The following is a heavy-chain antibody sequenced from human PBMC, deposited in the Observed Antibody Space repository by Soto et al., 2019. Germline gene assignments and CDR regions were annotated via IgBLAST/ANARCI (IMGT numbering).Heavy chain of an antibody. CDR3: AREPLT. V-gene: IGHV4-31*02. CDR2: IYYSGST. Sequence: PSVTMSLACRVCGECSCRGASYWSWIRQHPGKGLEWIGYIYYSGSTYYNPSLKSRVTISVDTSKNQFSLKLSSVTAADTAVYYCAREPLTWGQGTLVTVSS. CDR1: GECSCRGASY. J-gene: IGHJ4*02.